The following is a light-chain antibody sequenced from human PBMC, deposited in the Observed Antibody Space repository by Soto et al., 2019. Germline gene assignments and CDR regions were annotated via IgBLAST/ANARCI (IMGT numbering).Light chain of an antibody. CDR1: QTTNSW. Sequence: DIQMTQFPSTLSASVGDRVTITCRASQTTNSWLAWYQQKPGTAPKLLIYDASSLEGGVPSRFSASGSGTEFTLTISSLLPDDLATYYCQQYISYPYTFGQGTK. CDR2: DAS. V-gene: IGKV1-5*01. CDR3: QQYISYPYT. J-gene: IGKJ2*01.